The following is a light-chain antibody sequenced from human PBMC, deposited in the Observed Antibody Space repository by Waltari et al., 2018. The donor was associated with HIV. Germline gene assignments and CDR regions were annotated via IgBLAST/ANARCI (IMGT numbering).Light chain of an antibody. CDR3: AAWDDSLSVVYV. J-gene: IGLJ1*01. V-gene: IGLV1-47*01. Sequence: QSVLTQPPSASGTPGQRVTISCSGSSSNLGSNSVYCYQQIPGPAPNRVTHQHNRRPSVVPDRFSGSKSGTSASLAISGLRSEDEADYYCAAWDDSLSVVYVFGTGTKVTVL. CDR2: QHN. CDR1: SSNLGSNS.